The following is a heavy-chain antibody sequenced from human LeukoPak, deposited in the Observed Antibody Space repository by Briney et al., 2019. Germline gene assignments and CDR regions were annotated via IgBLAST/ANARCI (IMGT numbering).Heavy chain of an antibody. D-gene: IGHD3-3*01. J-gene: IGHJ4*02. Sequence: SETLSLTCTVSGGSISSYYWSWIRQPPGKGLEWIGYIYYSGSTNYNPSLKSRVTISVDTSKNQFSLKLSSVTAADTAVYYCARASLAYYDFWSGADPNYFGYWGQGTLVTVSS. CDR2: IYYSGST. CDR1: GGSISSYY. CDR3: ARASLAYYDFWSGADPNYFGY. V-gene: IGHV4-59*01.